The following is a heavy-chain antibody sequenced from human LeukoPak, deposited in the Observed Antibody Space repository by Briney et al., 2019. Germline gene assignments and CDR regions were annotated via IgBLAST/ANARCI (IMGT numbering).Heavy chain of an antibody. D-gene: IGHD3-22*01. J-gene: IGHJ3*02. CDR2: IWYDGTNK. CDR3: ARDRELTSYDGAAFDI. Sequence: PGGSLRLSCAASGFTFSNYGMHWVRQAPGKGLEWVAVIWYDGTNKYYADSVKGRFTISRDNSKNTLYLQMNSLRAEDTAVYYCARDRELTSYDGAAFDIWGHGTMVTVSS. V-gene: IGHV3-33*01. CDR1: GFTFSNYG.